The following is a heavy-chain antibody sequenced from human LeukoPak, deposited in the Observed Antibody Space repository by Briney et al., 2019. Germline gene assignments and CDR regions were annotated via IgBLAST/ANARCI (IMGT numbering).Heavy chain of an antibody. V-gene: IGHV3-21*01. J-gene: IGHJ4*02. CDR1: GFTFSSYS. CDR2: ISSSSSYI. Sequence: GGSLRLSCAASGFTFSSYSMNWVRQAPGKGLEWVSSISSSSSYIYYADSVKGRFTISRDNAKNSLYLQMNSLRAEDTAVYYCARDLMARGVNGYFDYWGQGTLVTVSS. D-gene: IGHD3-10*01. CDR3: ARDLMARGVNGYFDY.